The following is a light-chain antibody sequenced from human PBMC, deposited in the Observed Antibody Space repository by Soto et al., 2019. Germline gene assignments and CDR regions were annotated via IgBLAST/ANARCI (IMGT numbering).Light chain of an antibody. Sequence: QSVLTQPPSVSGAPGQRVSISCTGSNSNIGAGSEVHWYQQVPGTAPKLLIYGNNNRPSGVPDRFSASKSATSASLAITGLQPEDEADCYCQSSDSSLSGSKVFGGGTKLTVL. J-gene: IGLJ2*01. CDR3: QSSDSSLSGSKV. CDR1: NSNIGAGSE. CDR2: GNN. V-gene: IGLV1-40*01.